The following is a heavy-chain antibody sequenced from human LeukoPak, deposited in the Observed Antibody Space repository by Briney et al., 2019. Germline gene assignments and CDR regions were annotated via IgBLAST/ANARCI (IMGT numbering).Heavy chain of an antibody. D-gene: IGHD5/OR15-5a*01. Sequence: GGSLRLSCAASGFTFRRSWMAWVRQAPGKGLEWVSYIPSFPSPIYYADSVKGRFTISRDNAQNSLYLQMNSLRVEDTAVYYCARSLSTEFDSWGQGTLVTVSS. CDR2: IPSFPSPI. V-gene: IGHV3-48*01. J-gene: IGHJ4*02. CDR3: ARSLSTEFDS. CDR1: GFTFRRSW.